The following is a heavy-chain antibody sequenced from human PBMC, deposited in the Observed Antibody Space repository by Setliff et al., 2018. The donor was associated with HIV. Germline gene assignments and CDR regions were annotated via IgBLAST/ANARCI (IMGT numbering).Heavy chain of an antibody. CDR1: GGSISSRDW. V-gene: IGHV4-4*02. J-gene: IGHJ4*02. D-gene: IGHD3-10*01. CDR3: ARNRVPSSL. Sequence: PSETLSLTCTVSGGSISSRDWWSWVRQPPGKGLEWIGEIYHSGSTNYNPSLKSRVTISVDTSKNQFSLKLSSVTAADTAMYYCARNRVPSSLWGQGTLVTVSS. CDR2: IYHSGST.